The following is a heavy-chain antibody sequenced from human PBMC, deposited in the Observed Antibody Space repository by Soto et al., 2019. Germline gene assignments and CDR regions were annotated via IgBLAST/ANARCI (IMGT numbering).Heavy chain of an antibody. Sequence: KPSETLSLTCTVSGGSISSSSYYWGWIRQPPGKGLEWIGSIYYSGSTYYNPSLKSRVTISVDTSKNQFSLKLSSVTAADTAVYYCARQGVLGSNYYYYGMDVWGQGTTVTVSS. CDR3: ARQGVLGSNYYYYGMDV. CDR1: GGSISSSSYY. V-gene: IGHV4-39*01. D-gene: IGHD3-16*01. CDR2: IYYSGST. J-gene: IGHJ6*02.